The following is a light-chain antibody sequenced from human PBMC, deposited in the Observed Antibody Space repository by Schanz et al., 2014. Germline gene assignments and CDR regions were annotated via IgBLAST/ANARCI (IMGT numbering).Light chain of an antibody. J-gene: IGKJ2*01. CDR2: GAS. V-gene: IGKV3-15*01. CDR3: QHYHSWPYT. Sequence: EIVLTQSPVTLSVSPGQRATLSCRASQNVGNNLGWYQQKPGQTPRLLIYGASTRATGIPAKFSGSGSGTEFTLTISSLQPEDLAVYYCQHYHSWPYTFGQGSKLDIK. CDR1: QNVGNN.